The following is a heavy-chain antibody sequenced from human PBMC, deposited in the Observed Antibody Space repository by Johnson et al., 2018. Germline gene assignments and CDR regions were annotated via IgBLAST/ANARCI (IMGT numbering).Heavy chain of an antibody. V-gene: IGHV3-48*02. CDR3: ARVWAYGGGDGLDAFDR. CDR2: ISSSSRII. J-gene: IGHJ3*02. D-gene: IGHD2-21*02. Sequence: VQLVESGGGLVQPGGTLRLSCTASGFTFSTYSMNWVRQAPGKGLEWVSYISSSSRIIYYADSVKGRFTISRDNDKNSRYQKIKSLRDEDTAGYYCARVWAYGGGDGLDAFDRWGQGTMVTVSS. CDR1: GFTFSTYS.